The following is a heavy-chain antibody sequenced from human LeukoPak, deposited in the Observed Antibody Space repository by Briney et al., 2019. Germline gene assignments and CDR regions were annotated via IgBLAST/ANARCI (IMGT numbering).Heavy chain of an antibody. Sequence: GGSLRLSCAASGFAFSSYAMGWVRQAPGKGLEWVSAISGSGGSTYYADSVKGRFTISRDNSKNTLYLQMNSLRAEDTAVYYCAKDSTMVRGVFDYWGQGTLVTVSS. CDR3: AKDSTMVRGVFDY. CDR2: ISGSGGST. D-gene: IGHD3-10*01. V-gene: IGHV3-23*01. J-gene: IGHJ4*02. CDR1: GFAFSSYA.